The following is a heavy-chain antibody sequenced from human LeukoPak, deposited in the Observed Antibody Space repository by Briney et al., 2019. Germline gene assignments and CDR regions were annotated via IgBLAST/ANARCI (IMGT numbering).Heavy chain of an antibody. CDR2: VSYSGST. J-gene: IGHJ5*02. CDR1: GGSISYGGYY. V-gene: IGHV4-31*03. CDR3: ARAPRGYSGYDFSFWIDA. D-gene: IGHD5-12*01. Sequence: SQTLSLTCTVSGGSISYGGYYWSWIRQHPGKGLEWIGYVSYSGSTYYNSSLESRLIISVDTYKNQFSLKLSSGTAADTAVYYCARAPRGYSGYDFSFWIDASGEGTLVTVPS.